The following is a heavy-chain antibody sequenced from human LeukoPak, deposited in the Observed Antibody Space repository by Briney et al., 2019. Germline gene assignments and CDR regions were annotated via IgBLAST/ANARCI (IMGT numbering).Heavy chain of an antibody. Sequence: GGSLRLSCAASGFTFSSYAMHWVRQAPGKGLEWVAVISYDGSNKYYADSVKGRFTISRDNSKNTLYLQMNSLRAEDTAVYYCAKDFPYYYDSSGYLYYWGQGTLVTVSS. CDR3: AKDFPYYYDSSGYLYY. V-gene: IGHV3-30-3*01. D-gene: IGHD3-22*01. CDR1: GFTFSSYA. CDR2: ISYDGSNK. J-gene: IGHJ4*02.